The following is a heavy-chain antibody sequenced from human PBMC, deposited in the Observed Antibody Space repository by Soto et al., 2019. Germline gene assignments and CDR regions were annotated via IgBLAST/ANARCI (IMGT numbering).Heavy chain of an antibody. J-gene: IGHJ4*02. CDR2: TYPGDSDI. Sequence: PGESLKISCKASGYDFNSYWLGWVRQMPGKGLEWMGITYPGDSDIRYSPSFEGQVTISADKSISTAYLQWSGLEASDTAMVYCARQYGSGSFDYWGQGIMVTVSS. D-gene: IGHD3-10*01. CDR3: ARQYGSGSFDY. CDR1: GYDFNSYW. V-gene: IGHV5-51*01.